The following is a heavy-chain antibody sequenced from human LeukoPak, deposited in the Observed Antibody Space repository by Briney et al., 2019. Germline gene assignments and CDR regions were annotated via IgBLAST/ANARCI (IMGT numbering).Heavy chain of an antibody. J-gene: IGHJ4*02. D-gene: IGHD6-19*01. CDR3: ARVARRIAVAGRNWRYYFDY. Sequence: SETLSLTCTVSGGSISSSSYYWSWIRQPPGKGLEWIGYIYYSGSTNYNPSLKSRVTISVDTSKNQFSLKLSSVTAADTAVYYCARVARRIAVAGRNWRYYFDYWGQGTLVTVSS. V-gene: IGHV4-61*01. CDR1: GGSISSSSYY. CDR2: IYYSGST.